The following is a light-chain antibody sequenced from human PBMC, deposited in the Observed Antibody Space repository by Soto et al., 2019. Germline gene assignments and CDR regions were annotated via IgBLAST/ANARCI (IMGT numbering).Light chain of an antibody. CDR1: ESGNRN. V-gene: IGKV3-15*01. Sequence: EIVMTQSPATLSVSPGERATLSCRASESGNRNLAWYQQKPGQAPRLLIYAASTRATGIPARFSGSGSETEFTLTISSLQSEDFAIYYCQQYNNWWTFGQGTKVEI. J-gene: IGKJ1*01. CDR2: AAS. CDR3: QQYNNWWT.